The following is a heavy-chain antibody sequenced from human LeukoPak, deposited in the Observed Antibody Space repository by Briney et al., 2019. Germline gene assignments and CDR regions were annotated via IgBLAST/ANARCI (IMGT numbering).Heavy chain of an antibody. D-gene: IGHD3-10*01. CDR1: RGTFSSYA. Sequence: SVKVPCKASRGTFSSYAISWVRQAPGQGLEWMGGIIPIFGTANYAQKFQGRVTISADESTSTAYMELSSLRSEDTAVYYCARDLSMVRGARYRPYNWFGPWGQGTLVTVSS. CDR3: ARDLSMVRGARYRPYNWFGP. CDR2: IIPIFGTA. J-gene: IGHJ5*02. V-gene: IGHV1-69*01.